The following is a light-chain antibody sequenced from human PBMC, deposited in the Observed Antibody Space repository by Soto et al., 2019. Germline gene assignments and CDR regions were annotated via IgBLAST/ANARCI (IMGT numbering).Light chain of an antibody. Sequence: DIQMTQSPSSVSASVGDRVTITCRASQIISSWLAWYQQKPGKAPELLIYAASTLQSGVPSRFSGSGSGTDFTLTISCLQSEDFATYYCQQYYSFPLTFGGGTKVDIK. CDR1: QIISSW. V-gene: IGKV1-12*01. CDR2: AAS. J-gene: IGKJ4*01. CDR3: QQYYSFPLT.